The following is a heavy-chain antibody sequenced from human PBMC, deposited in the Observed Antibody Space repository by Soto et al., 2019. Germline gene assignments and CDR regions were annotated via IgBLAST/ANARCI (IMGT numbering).Heavy chain of an antibody. D-gene: IGHD3-16*01. CDR1: GFVFSSYT. Sequence: XXSLRLSCAASGFVFSSYTMNWVRQAPGXXXXXXXXXTXXXTLXXAEXXXXXXXIXXXNXXXSPYMQLKRLRAEETAIYYCVRDHIWAFDYWGQGVLVTVSS. CDR3: VRDHIWAFDY. J-gene: IGHJ4*02. V-gene: IGHV3-48*01. CDR2: XTXXXTL.